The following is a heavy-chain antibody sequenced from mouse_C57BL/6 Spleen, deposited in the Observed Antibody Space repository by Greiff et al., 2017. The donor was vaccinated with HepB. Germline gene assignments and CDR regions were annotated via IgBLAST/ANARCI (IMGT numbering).Heavy chain of an antibody. V-gene: IGHV5-4*01. CDR2: ISDGGSYT. CDR1: GFTFSSYA. CDR3: ARDRPLITTYYFDY. D-gene: IGHD1-1*01. Sequence: DVMLVESGGGLVKPGGSLKLSCAASGFTFSSYAMSWVRQTPEKRLEWVATISDGGSYTYYPDNVKGRFTISRDNAKNNLYLQMSHLKSEDTAMYYCARDRPLITTYYFDYWGQGTTLTVSS. J-gene: IGHJ2*01.